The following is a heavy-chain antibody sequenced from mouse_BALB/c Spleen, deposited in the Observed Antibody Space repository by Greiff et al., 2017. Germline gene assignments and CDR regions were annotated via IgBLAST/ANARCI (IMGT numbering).Heavy chain of an antibody. CDR1: GFTFSSYA. CDR3: ARGNGY. CDR2: ISSGGST. V-gene: IGHV5-6-5*01. J-gene: IGHJ2*01. Sequence: EVQGVESGGGLVKPGGSLKLSCAASGFTFSSYAMSWVRQTPEKRLEWVASISSGGSTYYPDSVKGRFTISRDNARNILYLQMSSLRSEDTAMYYCARGNGYWGQGTTLTVSS.